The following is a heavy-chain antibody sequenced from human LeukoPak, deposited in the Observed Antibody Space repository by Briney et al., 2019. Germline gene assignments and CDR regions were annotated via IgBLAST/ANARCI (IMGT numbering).Heavy chain of an antibody. Sequence: GGSLRLSCAASGFTLSNYSMNWVRQAPGKGLEWVAFISSTSSYIFYADSMKGRFTISRDNAKNSLYLQMNSLRADDTAVYYCARDLAYGDDGLWGQGTLVTVSS. CDR3: ARDLAYGDDGL. CDR1: GFTLSNYS. CDR2: ISSTSSYI. J-gene: IGHJ4*02. D-gene: IGHD4-17*01. V-gene: IGHV3-21*01.